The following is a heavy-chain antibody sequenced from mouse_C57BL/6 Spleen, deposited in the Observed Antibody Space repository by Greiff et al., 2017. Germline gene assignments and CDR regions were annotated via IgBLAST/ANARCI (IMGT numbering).Heavy chain of an antibody. V-gene: IGHV1-42*01. J-gene: IGHJ3*01. Sequence: VQLQQSGPELVKPGASVKLSCKASGYSFTGYYMNWVKQSPEKSLEWIGEINPSTGGTTSNQKFKAKATLTVDKSSSTAYMQLKSLTSEDSAVYYCARSKVSIYVFAYWGQGTLVTVSA. CDR1: GYSFTGYY. CDR3: ARSKVSIYVFAY. D-gene: IGHD1-1*01. CDR2: INPSTGGT.